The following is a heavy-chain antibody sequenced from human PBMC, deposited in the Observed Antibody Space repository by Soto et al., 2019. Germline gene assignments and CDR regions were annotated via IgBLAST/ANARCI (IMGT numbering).Heavy chain of an antibody. V-gene: IGHV3-23*01. CDR3: LKDRLGYDDSSGYDLGY. CDR1: GFTFSSYA. CDR2: ISGSGGST. Sequence: GGSLRLSCAASGFTFSSYAMSWVRQAPGKGLEWVSAISGSGGSTYYADSVKGRFTISRDNSKNTLYLQMNSLRAEDTAVYYYLKDRLGYDDSSGYDLGYWGQGTLVTVSS. D-gene: IGHD3-22*01. J-gene: IGHJ4*02.